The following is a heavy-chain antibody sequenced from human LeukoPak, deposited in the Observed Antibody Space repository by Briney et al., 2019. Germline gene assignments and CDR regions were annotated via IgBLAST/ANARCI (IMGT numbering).Heavy chain of an antibody. CDR2: IYSAGDT. CDR1: GLTLSDNY. V-gene: IGHV3-53*01. CDR3: ARDSSSFPNYFDL. J-gene: IGHJ4*02. Sequence: GRSLRLSCAASGLTLSDNYMSWVRQAPGKGLEWVSLIYSAGDTFYSDSVRGRFTISRDNSKNTLYLQMNSLRAEDTAFYYCARDSSSFPNYFDLWGQGTLVTVSS. D-gene: IGHD2/OR15-2a*01.